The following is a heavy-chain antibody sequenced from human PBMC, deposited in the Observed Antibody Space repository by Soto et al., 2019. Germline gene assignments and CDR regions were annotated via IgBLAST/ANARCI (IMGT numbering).Heavy chain of an antibody. CDR3: AKDTPSSRIPSPYYYHGMDV. D-gene: IGHD6-13*01. Sequence: PVGSLRLSCAASGFTFSSYAMSWVRQAPGKGLEWVSAISGSGGSTYYADSVKGRFTISRDNSKNTLYLQMNSLRAEDTAVYYCAKDTPSSRIPSPYYYHGMDVWGQGTTVTVSS. V-gene: IGHV3-23*01. CDR2: ISGSGGST. CDR1: GFTFSSYA. J-gene: IGHJ6*02.